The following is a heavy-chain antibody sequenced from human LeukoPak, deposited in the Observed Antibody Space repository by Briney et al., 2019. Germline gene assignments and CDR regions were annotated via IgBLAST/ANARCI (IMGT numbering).Heavy chain of an antibody. J-gene: IGHJ6*04. Sequence: GGSLRLSCAASGFTFSSYEMNWVRQAPGKGLEWVSYISSSGSTIYYADSVKGRFTISRDNAKNSLYLQMNSLRAEDTAVYYCARVGGTICSGGSCYSGYGMDVWGKGTTVTVSS. V-gene: IGHV3-48*03. D-gene: IGHD2-15*01. CDR3: ARVGGTICSGGSCYSGYGMDV. CDR1: GFTFSSYE. CDR2: ISSSGSTI.